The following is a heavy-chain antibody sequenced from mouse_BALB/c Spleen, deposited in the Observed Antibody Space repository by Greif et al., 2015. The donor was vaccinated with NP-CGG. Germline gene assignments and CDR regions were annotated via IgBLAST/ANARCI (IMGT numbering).Heavy chain of an antibody. D-gene: IGHD2-14*01. J-gene: IGHJ2*01. V-gene: IGHV1S81*02. CDR1: GYTFTSYW. CDR2: INPSNGRT. Sequence: QVQLQQSGAELVKPGASVKLSCKASGYTFTSYWMHGVKQRPGQGLEWIGEINPSNGRTNYNEKFKSKATLTVDKSSSTAYMQLSSLTSEDSAVYYCARGYDGRFFDYWGQGTTLTVSS. CDR3: ARGYDGRFFDY.